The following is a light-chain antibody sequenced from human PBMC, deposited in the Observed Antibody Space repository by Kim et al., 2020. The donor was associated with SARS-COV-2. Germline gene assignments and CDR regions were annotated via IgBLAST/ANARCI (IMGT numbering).Light chain of an antibody. CDR1: NIGSKN. J-gene: IGLJ3*02. CDR3: QVWDSSTWV. CDR2: RDS. Sequence: SVALGQTARINCGGNNIGSKNVHWYQQKPGQAPVLVIYRDSNRPSGIPERFSGSNSGNTATLTISRAQAGDEADYYCQVWDSSTWVFGGGTKLTVL. V-gene: IGLV3-9*01.